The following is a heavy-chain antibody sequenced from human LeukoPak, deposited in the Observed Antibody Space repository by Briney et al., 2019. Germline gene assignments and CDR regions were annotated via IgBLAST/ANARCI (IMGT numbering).Heavy chain of an antibody. J-gene: IGHJ4*02. CDR2: ISGSGGRT. V-gene: IGHV3-23*01. Sequence: GGSLRLSCAASGFTFGNHAMNWVRQAPGEGLEWVSSISGSGGRTYYADSVTGRFTISRDNSDSTLYFQMNSLRAEDTAVYYCAKSFSDFWSGYFHSPYYFDSWGQGALVTVSS. CDR3: AKSFSDFWSGYFHSPYYFDS. D-gene: IGHD3-3*01. CDR1: GFTFGNHA.